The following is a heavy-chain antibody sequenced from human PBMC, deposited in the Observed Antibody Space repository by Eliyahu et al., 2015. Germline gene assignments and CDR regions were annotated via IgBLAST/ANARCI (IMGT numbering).Heavy chain of an antibody. CDR1: GFSLSTSXVG. CDR3: AHSRVGLTIGDYYYGMDV. V-gene: IGHV2-5*02. J-gene: IGHJ6*02. Sequence: QITLKESGPTLVKPTQTLTLTCTFSGFSLSTSXVGVGXIRQPPGKALEXLALIYWDDDKRYSPSLKSRLTITKDTSKNQVVLTMTNMDPVDTATYYCAHSRVGLTIGDYYYGMDVWGQGTTVTVSS. D-gene: IGHD3-16*01. CDR2: IYWDDDK.